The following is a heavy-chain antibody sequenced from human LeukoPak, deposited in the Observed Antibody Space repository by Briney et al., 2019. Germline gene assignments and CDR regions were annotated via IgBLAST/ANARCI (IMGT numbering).Heavy chain of an antibody. Sequence: GGSLRLSCAPSGFTFSNYGMHWVRQAPGKGLERVAVIWYDGSNKYYADSVKGRFTISRDNSKNTLYLQMSSLRAEDTAVYYCVKDVWGHSGGAGAFDIWGQGTMVTVSS. D-gene: IGHD1-26*01. CDR2: IWYDGSNK. CDR1: GFTFSNYG. J-gene: IGHJ3*02. V-gene: IGHV3-30*02. CDR3: VKDVWGHSGGAGAFDI.